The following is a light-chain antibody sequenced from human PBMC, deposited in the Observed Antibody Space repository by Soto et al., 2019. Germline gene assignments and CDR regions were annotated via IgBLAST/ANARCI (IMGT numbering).Light chain of an antibody. CDR3: SSYAGSNNYV. Sequence: QSALTQPPSASASPGQSVTISCTGTSSDVGGYNYVSWYQQNPGKAPKLMIYEGSKRPSGVPDRFSGSKSGNTASLTVSGLQAEDEADYYCSSYAGSNNYVFGTGTKLTVL. CDR1: SSDVGGYNY. V-gene: IGLV2-8*01. CDR2: EGS. J-gene: IGLJ1*01.